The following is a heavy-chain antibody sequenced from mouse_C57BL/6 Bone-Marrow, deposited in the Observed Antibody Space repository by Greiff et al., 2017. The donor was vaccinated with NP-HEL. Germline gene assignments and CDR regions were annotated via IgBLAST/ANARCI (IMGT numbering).Heavy chain of an antibody. CDR3: TSAHEYDGAWFAY. CDR1: GYTFTDYE. J-gene: IGHJ3*01. V-gene: IGHV1-15*01. Sequence: VQLQQSGAELVRPGASVTLSCKASGYTFTDYEMHWVKQTPVHGLEWIGAIDPETGGTAYNQKFKGKAILTADKTSRTAYMALRSLTSEDSAVDYGTSAHEYDGAWFAYWGQGTLVTVSA. CDR2: IDPETGGT. D-gene: IGHD2-4*01.